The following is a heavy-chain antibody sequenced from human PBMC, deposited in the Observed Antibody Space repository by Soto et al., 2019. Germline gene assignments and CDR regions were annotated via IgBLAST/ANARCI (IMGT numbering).Heavy chain of an antibody. Sequence: EVQLVESGGGLVQPGGSLRLSCAASGFAFSNYWIHWVRQAPGKGLVWVSRMNSDGTSTRYADSVRGRFTISRDNAKHTLYLQMNSLRAEDTAVYYCTRSGDADYEQRDDAFDIWGQGTMVTVSS. D-gene: IGHD4-17*01. CDR3: TRSGDADYEQRDDAFDI. J-gene: IGHJ3*02. CDR2: MNSDGTST. V-gene: IGHV3-74*01. CDR1: GFAFSNYW.